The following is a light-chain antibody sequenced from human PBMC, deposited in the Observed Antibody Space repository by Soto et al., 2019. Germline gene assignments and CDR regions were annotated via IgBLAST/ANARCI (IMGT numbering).Light chain of an antibody. CDR3: QQYGSSRT. Sequence: EIVLTQSPGTLSLSPGERATLSCRASQSVSSSYLAWYKQKPGQAPRLLIYGASSRATGIPDRFSGSGSGTDFTLTISRLEPEDFAVYYCQQYGSSRTFVQGTKVDIK. CDR1: QSVSSSY. CDR2: GAS. J-gene: IGKJ1*01. V-gene: IGKV3-20*01.